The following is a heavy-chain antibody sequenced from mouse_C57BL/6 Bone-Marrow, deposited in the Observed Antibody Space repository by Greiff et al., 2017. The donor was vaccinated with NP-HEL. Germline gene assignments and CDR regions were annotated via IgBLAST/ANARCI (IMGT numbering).Heavy chain of an antibody. D-gene: IGHD2-5*01. J-gene: IGHJ3*01. Sequence: EVKLMESGPGLVKPSQSLSLTCSVTGYSITSGYYWNWIRQFPGNKLEWMGYISYDGSNNYNPSLKNRISITRDTSKNQFFLKLNSVTTEDTATYYCARDQGCYYSNSWFAYWGQGTLVTVSA. V-gene: IGHV3-6*01. CDR3: ARDQGCYYSNSWFAY. CDR1: GYSITSGYY. CDR2: ISYDGSN.